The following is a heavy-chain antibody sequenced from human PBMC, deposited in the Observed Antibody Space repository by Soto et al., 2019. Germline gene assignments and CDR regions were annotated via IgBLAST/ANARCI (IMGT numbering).Heavy chain of an antibody. CDR1: GFTFSSYG. D-gene: IGHD3-10*01. CDR3: AQSLGYNAALDY. J-gene: IGHJ4*02. CDR2: VSHDGSNK. V-gene: IGHV3-30*03. Sequence: VQLVESGGGVVQPGRSLRLSCAASGFTFSSYGMHWVRQAPGKGLECVAGVSHDGSNKYYADSVKGRFTISRDNSKNTLYLQMNSLRAEDTAVYYCAQSLGYNAALDYWGQGTLFTVSS.